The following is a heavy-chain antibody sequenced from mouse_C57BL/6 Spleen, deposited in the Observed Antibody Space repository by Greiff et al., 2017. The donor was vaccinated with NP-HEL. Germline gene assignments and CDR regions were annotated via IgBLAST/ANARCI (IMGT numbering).Heavy chain of an antibody. Sequence: VNVVESGPELVKPGASVKISCKASGYAFSSSWMNWVKQRPGKGLEWIGRIYPGDGDTNYNGKFKGKATLTADKSSSTAYMQLSSLTSEDSAVYFCARLKDYYAMDYWGQGTTLTVSS. CDR2: IYPGDGDT. J-gene: IGHJ4*01. CDR1: GYAFSSSW. V-gene: IGHV1-82*01. CDR3: ARLKDYYAMDY.